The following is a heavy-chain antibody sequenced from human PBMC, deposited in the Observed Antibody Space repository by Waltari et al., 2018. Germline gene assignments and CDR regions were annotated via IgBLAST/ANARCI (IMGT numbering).Heavy chain of an antibody. D-gene: IGHD3-10*01. J-gene: IGHJ5*02. CDR1: GSSINTYY. Sequence: QVQLQESGPGLVKPSETLSLTCSVSGSSINTYYWIWIRQPPGKGLEYIGYIYSSGSSNYTPSFKGRVTISLDMSKNQFSLKLTSVTAADTAVYYCARGGLTMLSNWFDPWGQGTLVTVSS. CDR3: ARGGLTMLSNWFDP. CDR2: IYSSGSS. V-gene: IGHV4-59*01.